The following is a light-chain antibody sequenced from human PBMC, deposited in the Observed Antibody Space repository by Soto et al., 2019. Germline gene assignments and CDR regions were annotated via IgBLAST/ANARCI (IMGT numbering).Light chain of an antibody. V-gene: IGLV1-44*01. CDR1: SSNIGSNY. Sequence: QSVPTQPPSASGTPGQRVIISCSGSSSNIGSNYVSWYQHLPGTAPKLLVYSTDQRPSGVPDRVSGSKSDTSASLAISGLQSEDEADYYCASWDDSLNGRVFGGGTKVTVL. CDR3: ASWDDSLNGRV. J-gene: IGLJ3*02. CDR2: STD.